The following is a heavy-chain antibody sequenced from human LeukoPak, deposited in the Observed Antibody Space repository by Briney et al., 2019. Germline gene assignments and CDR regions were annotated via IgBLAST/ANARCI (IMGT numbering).Heavy chain of an antibody. V-gene: IGHV3-74*01. D-gene: IGHD6-19*01. CDR1: GFTFSSYW. Sequence: GGSLRLSCAASGFTFSSYWMHWVRQAPGKGLVWVSRINSDGSSTSYADSVKGRFTISRDNAKNTLYLQMNSLGAEDTAVYYCARDKTIAVAGHYYYYGMDVWGQGTTVTVSS. CDR3: ARDKTIAVAGHYYYYGMDV. J-gene: IGHJ6*02. CDR2: INSDGSST.